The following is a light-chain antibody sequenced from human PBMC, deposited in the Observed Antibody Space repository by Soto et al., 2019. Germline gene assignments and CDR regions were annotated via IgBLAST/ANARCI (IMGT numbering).Light chain of an antibody. V-gene: IGLV7-46*01. CDR1: TGTVTSGHY. Sequence: QAVVTQEPSLTVSPGVTVTLTCGSSTGTVTSGHYPYWFHQKPGQAPRTLVYNTSDKHSWTPARFSGSLLGGKAALTLSGAQPEDEADFYCLLSYRGARVFGGGTKLTVL. J-gene: IGLJ3*02. CDR3: LLSYRGARV. CDR2: NTS.